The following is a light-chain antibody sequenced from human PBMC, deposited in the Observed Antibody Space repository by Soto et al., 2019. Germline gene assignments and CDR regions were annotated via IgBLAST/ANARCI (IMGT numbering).Light chain of an antibody. CDR1: SSNIGAGYD. J-gene: IGLJ2*01. V-gene: IGLV1-40*01. CDR2: GNS. Sequence: QAVVTQPPSVSGAPGQRVTISCTGSSSNIGAGYDVHWYQQLPGTAPKLLIYGNSNRPSGVPDRFSGSKSGTSASLAITGRQAEDEADYYCQSYDSSLSGVVFSGGTQLTVL. CDR3: QSYDSSLSGVV.